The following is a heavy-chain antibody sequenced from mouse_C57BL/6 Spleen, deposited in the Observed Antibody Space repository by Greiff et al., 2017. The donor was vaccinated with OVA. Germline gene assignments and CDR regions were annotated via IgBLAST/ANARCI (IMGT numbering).Heavy chain of an antibody. CDR1: GYTFTDYN. Sequence: EVQLQESGPELVKPGASVKIPCKASGYTFTDYNMDWVKQSHGKSLEWIGDINPNNGGTIYNQKFKGKATLTVDKSSSTAYMELRSLTSEDTAVYYCAREDRGFAYWGQGTLVTVSA. V-gene: IGHV1-18*01. J-gene: IGHJ3*01. CDR3: AREDRGFAY. CDR2: INPNNGGT.